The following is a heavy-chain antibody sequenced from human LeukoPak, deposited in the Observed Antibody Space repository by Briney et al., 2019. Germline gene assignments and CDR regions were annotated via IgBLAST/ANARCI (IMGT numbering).Heavy chain of an antibody. Sequence: GGSLRLSCAASEFTFSSYSMNWVRQAPGKGLEWVSYITNSGNSKSYADSVKGRFTISRDNTKNSLYLQMNGLRAEDTALYYCVKGDNNILTGYYNSFDYWGQGTLVTVSS. V-gene: IGHV3-48*01. D-gene: IGHD3-9*01. J-gene: IGHJ4*02. CDR1: EFTFSSYS. CDR3: VKGDNNILTGYYNSFDY. CDR2: ITNSGNSK.